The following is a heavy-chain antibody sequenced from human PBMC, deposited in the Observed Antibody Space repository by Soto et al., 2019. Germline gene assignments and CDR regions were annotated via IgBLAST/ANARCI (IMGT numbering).Heavy chain of an antibody. CDR1: GFTFSSYD. CDR3: ARAEYNWNYWYAFDI. J-gene: IGHJ3*02. V-gene: IGHV3-13*01. Sequence: EVQLVESGGGLVQPGGSLRLSCAASGFTFSSYDMHWVRQATGKGLEWGSAIGTAGDTYYPGSVKGRFTISRENAKNPLYLQMNSLRAGDTAVYYCARAEYNWNYWYAFDIWGQGTMVTVSS. CDR2: IGTAGDT. D-gene: IGHD1-7*01.